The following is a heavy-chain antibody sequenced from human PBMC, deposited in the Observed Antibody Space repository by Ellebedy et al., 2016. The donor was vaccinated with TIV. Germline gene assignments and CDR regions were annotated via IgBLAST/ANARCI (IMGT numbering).Heavy chain of an antibody. D-gene: IGHD1-1*01. Sequence: AASVKVSCKASGGTFSSYPISWVRQAPGQGLEWMGRIIPILGIANYAQRFQGRVTITADKSTSTAYMELSSLRSEDKAVYYRAAGNDGGWFDPWGQGTRVTVSS. CDR1: GGTFSSYP. CDR2: IIPILGIA. CDR3: AAGNDGGWFDP. J-gene: IGHJ5*02. V-gene: IGHV1-69*02.